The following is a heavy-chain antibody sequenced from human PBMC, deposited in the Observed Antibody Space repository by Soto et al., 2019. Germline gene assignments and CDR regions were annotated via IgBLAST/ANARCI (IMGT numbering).Heavy chain of an antibody. CDR3: AKEAGAYCGGDCPTYYFDY. V-gene: IGHV3-30*18. CDR1: GFTFSSYG. CDR2: ISYDGSNK. D-gene: IGHD2-21*02. J-gene: IGHJ4*02. Sequence: GGSLRLSCAASGFTFSSYGMHWVRQAPGKGLEWVAVISYDGSNKYYADSVKGRFTISRDNSKNTLYLQMNSLRAEDTAVYYCAKEAGAYCGGDCPTYYFDYWGQGTLVTVSS.